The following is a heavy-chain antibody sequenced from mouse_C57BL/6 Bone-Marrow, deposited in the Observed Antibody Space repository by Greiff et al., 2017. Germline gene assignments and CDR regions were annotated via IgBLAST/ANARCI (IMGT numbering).Heavy chain of an antibody. J-gene: IGHJ4*01. D-gene: IGHD1-1*01. CDR1: GYAFSSSW. CDR2: IYPGDGDT. V-gene: IGHV1-82*01. Sequence: QVQLKESGPELVKPGASVKISCKASGYAFSSSWMNWVKQRPGKGLEWIGRIYPGDGDTNYNGKFKGKATLTADKSSSTAYMQLSSLTSEDSAVYFCARRAFPTVVARGYYYAMDYWGQGISVTVSS. CDR3: ARRAFPTVVARGYYYAMDY.